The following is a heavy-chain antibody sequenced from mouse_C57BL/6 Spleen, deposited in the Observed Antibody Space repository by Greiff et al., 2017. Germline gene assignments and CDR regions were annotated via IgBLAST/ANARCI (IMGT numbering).Heavy chain of an antibody. Sequence: QVQLQQSGAELVRPGALVKMSCKASGYTFTSYNMHWVKQTPRQGLEWIGAIYPGNGDTSYNQKFKGKATLTVDKSSSTAYMQLSSLTSEDSAVYFCAREAFYYGSSYVYYAMDYWGQGTSVTVSS. V-gene: IGHV1-12*01. J-gene: IGHJ4*01. CDR2: IYPGNGDT. CDR3: AREAFYYGSSYVYYAMDY. D-gene: IGHD1-1*01. CDR1: GYTFTSYN.